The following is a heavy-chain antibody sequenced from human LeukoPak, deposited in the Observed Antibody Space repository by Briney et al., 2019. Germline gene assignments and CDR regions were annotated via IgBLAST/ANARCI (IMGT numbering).Heavy chain of an antibody. V-gene: IGHV1-69*13. D-gene: IGHD6-6*01. Sequence: SVKVSCKASGGTFSSYAISWVRQAPGQGLEWMGGIIPIFGTANYAQKFQGRVTITADESTSTAYMELSSLRSEDTAVYYCAREGESYSSFNWFDPWGQGTLVTVSS. J-gene: IGHJ5*02. CDR3: AREGESYSSFNWFDP. CDR2: IIPIFGTA. CDR1: GGTFSSYA.